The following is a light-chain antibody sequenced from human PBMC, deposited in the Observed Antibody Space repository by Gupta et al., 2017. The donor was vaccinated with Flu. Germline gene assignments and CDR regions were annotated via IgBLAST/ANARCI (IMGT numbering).Light chain of an antibody. Sequence: EILLTQSPATLSLSPGERVTLSCRASQSVSSSYLTWYQQKPGQAPRLLIYGASSRATGVPERFSGSGSGTEFTLTISRLEPEDFAAYYCQQNCSSPRTFGQGTKLEIK. CDR1: QSVSSSY. J-gene: IGKJ2*02. CDR3: QQNCSSPRT. CDR2: GAS. V-gene: IGKV3-20*01.